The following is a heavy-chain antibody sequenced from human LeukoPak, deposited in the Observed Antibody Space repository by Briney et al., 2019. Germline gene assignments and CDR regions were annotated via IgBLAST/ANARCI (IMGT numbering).Heavy chain of an antibody. CDR2: ICPGGTIT. CDR3: VRDFRSADY. CDR1: GFTFSNYC. V-gene: IGHV3-74*01. Sequence: GSLRLSCAASGFTFSNYCMHWVRQTPGKGLIWVSRICPGGTITNYADSVKGRFTISRDDAKNMMFQQMNSLRADDTAVYYCVRDFRSADYWGQGILVTVSS. J-gene: IGHJ4*02.